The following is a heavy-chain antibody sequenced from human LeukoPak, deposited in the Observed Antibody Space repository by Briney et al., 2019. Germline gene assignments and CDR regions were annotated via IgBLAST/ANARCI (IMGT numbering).Heavy chain of an antibody. CDR1: GGSISSSSYY. Sequence: PSETLSLTCTVSGGSISSSSYYWGWIRQPPGKGLEWIGSIYYSGSTYYNPSLKSRVTISVDTSKSQFSLKLSSVTAADTAVYYCALIEEYFDYWGQGTLVTVSS. CDR3: ALIEEYFDY. J-gene: IGHJ4*02. CDR2: IYYSGST. V-gene: IGHV4-39*01.